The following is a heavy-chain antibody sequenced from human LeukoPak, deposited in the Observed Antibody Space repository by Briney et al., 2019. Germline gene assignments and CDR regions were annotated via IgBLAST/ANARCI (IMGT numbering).Heavy chain of an antibody. J-gene: IGHJ6*03. Sequence: PGGSLRLSCAASGFPFSYCSMNWVRQAPGKGLEWLSYITSSSRTIYYADSVEGRFTVSRDNAKNSLYLHTSSLSAEDTAVYYCARDPDSKDGYLYYYMDVWGTGTTVTVSS. D-gene: IGHD6-25*01. CDR3: ARDPDSKDGYLYYYMDV. CDR2: ITSSSRTI. CDR1: GFPFSYCS. V-gene: IGHV3-48*01.